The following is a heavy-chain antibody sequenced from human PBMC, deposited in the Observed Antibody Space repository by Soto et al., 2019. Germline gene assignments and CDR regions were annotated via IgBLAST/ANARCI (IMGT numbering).Heavy chain of an antibody. J-gene: IGHJ5*02. V-gene: IGHV1-69*13. CDR1: GGTFSSYA. CDR2: IIPIFGTV. Sequence: SVKVSCKASGGTFSSYAISWVRQAPGQGLEWMGGIIPIFGTVNYAQKFQGRVTITADESTSTAYMELSSLRSEDTAVYYCARVTAPFRGSYGLFWFDPWGQGTLVTVSS. CDR3: ARVTAPFRGSYGLFWFDP. D-gene: IGHD1-26*01.